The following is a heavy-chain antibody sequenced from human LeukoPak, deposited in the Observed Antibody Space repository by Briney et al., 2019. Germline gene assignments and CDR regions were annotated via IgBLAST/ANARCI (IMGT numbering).Heavy chain of an antibody. CDR1: GFTFSSYW. J-gene: IGHJ4*02. V-gene: IGHV3-7*01. CDR2: IREDGNEK. D-gene: IGHD3-22*01. CDR3: ATSSGWRFDY. Sequence: PGGSLRLSCAASGFTFSSYWMHWVRQAPGKGLEWVANIREDGNEKYYVDSVKGRFTISRDNAKNSLWLQMNSLRAEDTAVYYCATSSGWRFDYWGQGTLVAVSS.